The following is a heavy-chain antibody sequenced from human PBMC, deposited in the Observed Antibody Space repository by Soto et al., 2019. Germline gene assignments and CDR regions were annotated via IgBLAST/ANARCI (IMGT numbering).Heavy chain of an antibody. CDR3: ARIRKQQLVPYYYYGMDV. V-gene: IGHV2-70*01. Sequence: SGPTLVNPTQTLTLTCTFSGFSLSTSGMCVSWIRQPPGKALEWLALIDWDDDKYYSTSLKTRLTISKDTSKNQVVLTMTNMDPVDTATYYCARIRKQQLVPYYYYGMDVWGQGTTVTVSS. CDR2: IDWDDDK. J-gene: IGHJ6*02. D-gene: IGHD6-13*01. CDR1: GFSLSTSGMC.